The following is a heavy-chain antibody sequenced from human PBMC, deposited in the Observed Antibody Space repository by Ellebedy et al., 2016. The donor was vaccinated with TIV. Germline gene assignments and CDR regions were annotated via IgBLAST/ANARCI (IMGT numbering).Heavy chain of an antibody. CDR1: GFTVSSNY. CDR2: IYSGGST. CDR3: ARDKAGTCFDY. V-gene: IGHV3-53*01. D-gene: IGHD3-10*01. J-gene: IGHJ4*02. Sequence: GESLKISCAASGFTVSSNYLSWVRQAPGKGLEWVSVIYSGGSTYYADSVKGRFTISRDNSKNTLYLQMNSLRAEDTAVYYCARDKAGTCFDYWGQGTLVTVSS.